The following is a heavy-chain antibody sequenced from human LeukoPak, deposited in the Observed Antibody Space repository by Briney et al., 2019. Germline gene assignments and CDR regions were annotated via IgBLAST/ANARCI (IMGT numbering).Heavy chain of an antibody. V-gene: IGHV4-34*01. CDR3: ARSPLGYCSSTSCYTARLDV. J-gene: IGHJ6*04. CDR1: GGSFSGYY. Sequence: SETLSLTCAAYGGSFSGYYWSWIRQPPGKGLEWIGEINHSGSTNYNPSLKSRVTISVDTSKNQFSLKLSSVTAADTAVYYCARSPLGYCSSTSCYTARLDVWGKGTTVTVSS. D-gene: IGHD2-2*02. CDR2: INHSGST.